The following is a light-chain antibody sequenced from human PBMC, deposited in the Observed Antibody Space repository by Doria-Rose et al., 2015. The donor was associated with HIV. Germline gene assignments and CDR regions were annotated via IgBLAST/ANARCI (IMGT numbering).Light chain of an antibody. V-gene: IGKV3-20*01. CDR3: HQYASSRT. J-gene: IGKJ1*01. CDR1: QSVSANY. Sequence: EIVLTQSPGTLSLSPGERATLSCRASQSVSANYLAWYQQRPGQSPRLLIYGASSRATDIPDRFSGSGSGTDFTLTISRLEPEDFAVYYCHQYASSRTFGQGTKVVIK. CDR2: GAS.